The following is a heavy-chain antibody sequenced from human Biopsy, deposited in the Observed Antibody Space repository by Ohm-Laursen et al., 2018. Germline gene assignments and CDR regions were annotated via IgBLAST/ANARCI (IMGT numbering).Heavy chain of an antibody. D-gene: IGHD3-22*01. CDR2: IFYGGSP. Sequence: SETLSLTCTVSGGSISNNNYYWGWIRQPPGKGLEWIGSIFYGGSPHYKPSLKSRVNISVDTSKNQFSLKLNSVTAADTAVYYCARDYDTSGYYYVSWGQGTLVTVSS. V-gene: IGHV4-39*01. J-gene: IGHJ5*02. CDR1: GGSISNNNYY. CDR3: ARDYDTSGYYYVS.